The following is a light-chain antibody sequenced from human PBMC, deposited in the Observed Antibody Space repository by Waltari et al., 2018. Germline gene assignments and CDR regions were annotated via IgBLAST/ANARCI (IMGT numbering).Light chain of an antibody. CDR1: QSISTN. CDR2: GAS. Sequence: IVMTQSPATLSVSPGERATLSCRASQSISTNLARFQEKPGQAPRLLIYGASTRATGVPARFSGSGSGTYFTLVISSLQSEDFAVYYCQQRSNWPVTFGQGTRVEAK. CDR3: QQRSNWPVT. J-gene: IGKJ1*01. V-gene: IGKV3-15*01.